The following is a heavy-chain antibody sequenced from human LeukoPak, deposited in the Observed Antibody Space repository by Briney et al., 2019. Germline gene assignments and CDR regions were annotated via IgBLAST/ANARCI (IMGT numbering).Heavy chain of an antibody. J-gene: IGHJ3*02. V-gene: IGHV4-39*07. CDR1: GGSISSSSYY. D-gene: IGHD6-13*01. CDR2: IYYSGST. Sequence: SETLSLTCTVSGGSISSSSYYWGWIRQPPGKGLEWIGSIYYSGSTYYNPSLKSRVTISVDTSKNQFSLKLSSVTAADTAVYYCALNSMGFSSSWYRGAFDIWGQGTMVTVSS. CDR3: ALNSMGFSSSWYRGAFDI.